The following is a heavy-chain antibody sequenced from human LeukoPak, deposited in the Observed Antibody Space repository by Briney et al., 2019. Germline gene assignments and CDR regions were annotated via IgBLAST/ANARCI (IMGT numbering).Heavy chain of an antibody. CDR2: INPNSGGA. Sequence: ASVKVSCEASGYTFTDYYMHWVRQAPGQGLEWMGWINPNSGGANYAQNFQGRVTMTRDTSISTAYMELSRLRSDDTAVYYCARDLEVWGQGTLVAVSS. CDR3: ARDLEV. J-gene: IGHJ4*02. V-gene: IGHV1-2*02. CDR1: GYTFTDYY.